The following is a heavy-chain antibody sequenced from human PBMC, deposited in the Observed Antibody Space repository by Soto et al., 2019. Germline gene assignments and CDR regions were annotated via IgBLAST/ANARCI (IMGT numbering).Heavy chain of an antibody. Sequence: SETLSLTCAVYGGSFSGYYWSWIRQPPGKGLEWIGEINHSGSTNYNPSLKSRVTISVDTSKNQFSLKLSSVTAADTAMYYCARGGYSYGYGSPNYYYYGMDVWGQGTTVTVSS. CDR3: ARGGYSYGYGSPNYYYYGMDV. V-gene: IGHV4-34*01. CDR1: GGSFSGYY. D-gene: IGHD5-18*01. J-gene: IGHJ6*02. CDR2: INHSGST.